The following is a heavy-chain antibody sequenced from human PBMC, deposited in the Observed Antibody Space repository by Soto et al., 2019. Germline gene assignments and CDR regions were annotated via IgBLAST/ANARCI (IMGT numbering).Heavy chain of an antibody. CDR1: GFTFSNYG. V-gene: IGHV3-30*18. J-gene: IGHJ4*02. D-gene: IGHD3-22*01. CDR2: ISYDGSTK. Sequence: PGGSLRLSCAASGFTFSNYGMHWVRQAPGKGLEWVALISYDGSTKFYVDSVKGRFTISRDNSKNSLYLQMNSLRTEDTAVYYCAKRADSSGYYPPDYWGQGTQVTVSS. CDR3: AKRADSSGYYPPDY.